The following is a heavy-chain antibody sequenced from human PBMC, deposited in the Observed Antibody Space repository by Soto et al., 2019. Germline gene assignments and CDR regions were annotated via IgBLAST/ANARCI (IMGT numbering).Heavy chain of an antibody. Sequence: QVQVQESGPGLVKPSKTLSLTCTVSGGSISNYYWSWIRQSPGKGLEWIANIYHSGTTNYNLSLKGRVSISIDSSKNQVSLRLKSVTAADTAVYYCARGGYRTLAWFDPWGQGTLVTVSS. CDR2: IYHSGTT. J-gene: IGHJ5*02. CDR3: ARGGYRTLAWFDP. V-gene: IGHV4-59*01. D-gene: IGHD5-18*01. CDR1: GGSISNYY.